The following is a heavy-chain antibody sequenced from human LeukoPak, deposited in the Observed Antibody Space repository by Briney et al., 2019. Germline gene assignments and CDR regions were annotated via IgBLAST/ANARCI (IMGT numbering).Heavy chain of an antibody. D-gene: IGHD5-18*01. CDR1: GGSISTYS. CDR2: IYYSGNT. J-gene: IGHJ4*02. CDR3: AGSGYSSGYLFDY. Sequence: SETLSLTCTVSGGSISTYSWSCIRQPPGKGLEWIGFIYYSGNTNYNPSLKSRVTISVDTSKNQFSLKLSSVTAADTAMYYCAGSGYSSGYLFDYWGQGTLVTVSS. V-gene: IGHV4-59*01.